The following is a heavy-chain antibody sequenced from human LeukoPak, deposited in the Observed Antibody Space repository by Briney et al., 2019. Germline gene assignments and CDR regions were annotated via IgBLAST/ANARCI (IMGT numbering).Heavy chain of an antibody. V-gene: IGHV4-31*03. CDR1: GGSISSGGHY. J-gene: IGHJ6*02. D-gene: IGHD3-3*01. CDR2: INYSGST. CDR3: AKDEAIFGAGYYYGMDV. Sequence: MTSETLSPTCSVSGGSISSGGHYWSWIRQHPGKGLEWIGYINYSGSTYYNPSLKSRVTISVDTSQNQFSLKLSSVTAADTAVYYCAKDEAIFGAGYYYGMDVWGQGTTVTVSS.